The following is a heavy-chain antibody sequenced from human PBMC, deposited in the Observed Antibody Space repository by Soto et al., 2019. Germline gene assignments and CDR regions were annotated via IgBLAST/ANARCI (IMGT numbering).Heavy chain of an antibody. J-gene: IGHJ5*02. Sequence: QSHPGTVSVGYISRGGYYWICIRQQLGKGLEWIGYIYYSGSTYYNPSLKSRVTISVDTSKNQFSLKLSSVTAAETAVYYCARARYYYASSAYSRNNWFDPCAQRTLVTVSS. CDR1: VGYISRGGYY. V-gene: IGHV4-31*02. CDR2: IYYSGST. CDR3: ARARYYYASSAYSRNNWFDP. D-gene: IGHD3-22*01.